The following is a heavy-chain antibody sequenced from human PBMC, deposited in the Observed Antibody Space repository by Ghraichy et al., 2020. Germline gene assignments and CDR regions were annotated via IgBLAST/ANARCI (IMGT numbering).Heavy chain of an antibody. J-gene: IGHJ6*02. CDR2: VNSDGSST. CDR3: TRDRAYGGMDV. Sequence: GESLNISCAASGFTFSDYWMHWVRQAPGKGLVWVSRVNSDGSSTSYADSVQGRFTISRDNDKNTLYLQMNSLRAEDTAVYYCTRDRAYGGMDVWGQGPTVTVSS. V-gene: IGHV3-74*01. D-gene: IGHD3-10*01. CDR1: GFTFSDYW.